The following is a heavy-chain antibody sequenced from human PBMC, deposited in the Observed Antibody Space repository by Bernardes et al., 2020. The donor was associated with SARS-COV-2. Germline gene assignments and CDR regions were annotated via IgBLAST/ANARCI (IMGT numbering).Heavy chain of an antibody. CDR2: IYYTGST. CDR3: ARTGTTSLSDFGRFDY. V-gene: IGHV4-59*01. J-gene: IGHJ4*02. CDR1: GDSIGGYY. Sequence: SETLSLTCSVSGDSIGGYYWSWIRQPPGKGLEWIGFIYYTGSTNYNPSLKSRVTMSVDTSKDQFSLKLSSVTAVDTAVYYCARTGTTSLSDFGRFDYWGQGTLVTVSS. D-gene: IGHD1-7*01.